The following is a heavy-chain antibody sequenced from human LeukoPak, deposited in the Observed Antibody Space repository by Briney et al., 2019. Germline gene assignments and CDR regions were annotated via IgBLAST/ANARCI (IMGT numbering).Heavy chain of an antibody. D-gene: IGHD3-10*01. CDR1: GFSFSSYD. CDR3: ARDRGGDY. V-gene: IGHV3-69-1*01. CDR2: ISSSSYI. J-gene: IGHJ4*02. Sequence: GGSLRLSCAASGFSFSSYDMNWVRQAPGKGLEWVSSISSSSYIYYADSVKGRFTISRDNAKNSLYLQMNSLRAEDTAVYYCARDRGGDYWGQGTLVTVSS.